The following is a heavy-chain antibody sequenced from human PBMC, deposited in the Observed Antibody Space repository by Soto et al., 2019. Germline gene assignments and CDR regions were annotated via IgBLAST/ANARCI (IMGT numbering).Heavy chain of an antibody. V-gene: IGHV3-33*01. CDR1: GFTFSSYG. D-gene: IGHD3-22*01. CDR2: IWYDGSNQ. Sequence: QVQLVESGGGVVQPGRSLRLSCAASGFTFSSYGMHWVRQAPGKGLEWVAVIWYDGSNQYYADSVQGRFTISRDNSKNTLYLQMNSLRAEDTAVYYCARGSLMIVSPDNCDYWGRGTLVTVSS. CDR3: ARGSLMIVSPDNCDY. J-gene: IGHJ4*01.